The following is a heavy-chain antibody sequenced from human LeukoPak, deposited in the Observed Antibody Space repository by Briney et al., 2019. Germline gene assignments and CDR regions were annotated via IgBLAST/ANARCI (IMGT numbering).Heavy chain of an antibody. CDR3: AIGSCSSTSCYSTAWDY. CDR1: GGTFSSYA. D-gene: IGHD2-2*01. CDR2: IIPIFGTA. J-gene: IGHJ4*02. Sequence: ASVKVSCKASGGTFSSYAISWVRQAPGQGLEWMGGIIPIFGTANYAQKFQGRVTITTDESTSTAYMELSSLRSEDTAVYYCAIGSCSSTSCYSTAWDYWGQGTLVTVSS. V-gene: IGHV1-69*05.